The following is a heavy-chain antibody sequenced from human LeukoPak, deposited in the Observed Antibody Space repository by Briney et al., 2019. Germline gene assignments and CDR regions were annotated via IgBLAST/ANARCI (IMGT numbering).Heavy chain of an antibody. CDR3: ARVYGDYLNWFDP. CDR2: IYYSGST. V-gene: IGHV4-31*03. CDR1: GGSISSGGYY. J-gene: IGHJ5*02. Sequence: SETLSLTCTVSGGSISSGGYYWSWIRQHPGKGLEWIGYIYYSGSTYYNPSLKSRVTISVDTSKNQFSLKLSSVTAADTAVCYCARVYGDYLNWFDPWGQGTLVTVSS. D-gene: IGHD4-17*01.